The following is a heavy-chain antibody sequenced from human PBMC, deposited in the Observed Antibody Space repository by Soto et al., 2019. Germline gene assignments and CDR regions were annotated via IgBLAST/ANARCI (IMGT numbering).Heavy chain of an antibody. Sequence: PSETLSLTCTVSGGSISSGSYHWSWVRQHPGKGLEWIGNIYYSGSSYYNPSLKSRATISIDTSKDQFSLSLGSVTAADTAVYYCARVEGSSYYFRHDCWGRGTLVTVSS. CDR2: IYYSGSS. CDR1: GGSISSGSYH. CDR3: ARVEGSSYYFRHDC. D-gene: IGHD1-26*01. V-gene: IGHV4-31*03. J-gene: IGHJ4*02.